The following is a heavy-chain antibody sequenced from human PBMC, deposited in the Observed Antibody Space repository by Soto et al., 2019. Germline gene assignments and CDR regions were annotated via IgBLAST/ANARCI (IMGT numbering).Heavy chain of an antibody. Sequence: SGPTLVNPTETLTLTCTVSGFSLSNARMGVSWIRQPPGKALEWLAHIFSNDEKSYSTSLKSRLTISKDTSKSQVVLTMTNMDPVDTATYYCARIVLRITIFGVVFRPSRYFDYWGQGTLVTVSS. J-gene: IGHJ4*02. CDR2: IFSNDEK. D-gene: IGHD3-3*01. CDR1: GFSLSNARMG. CDR3: ARIVLRITIFGVVFRPSRYFDY. V-gene: IGHV2-26*01.